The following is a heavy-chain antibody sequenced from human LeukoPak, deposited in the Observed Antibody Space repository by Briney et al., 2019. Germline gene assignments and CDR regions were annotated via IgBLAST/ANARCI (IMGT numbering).Heavy chain of an antibody. CDR3: VKDGHCRDSICATKIVVAGYLDH. CDR1: GFSFSIYS. CDR2: IRAEGAPT. V-gene: IGHV3-23*01. D-gene: IGHD6-19*01. J-gene: IGHJ4*02. Sequence: GGSLRLSCRASGFSFSIYSMNWVRQAPGKGLEWVSVIRAEGAPTHYADFVKGRFTISRDNSKNMLYLQMNSLRVEDTATYYCVKDGHCRDSICATKIVVAGYLDHWGQGTQVTVSA.